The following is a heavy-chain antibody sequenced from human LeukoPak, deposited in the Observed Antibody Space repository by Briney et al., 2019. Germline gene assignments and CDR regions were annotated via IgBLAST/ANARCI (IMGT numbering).Heavy chain of an antibody. J-gene: IGHJ4*02. CDR2: ISGSGHTT. CDR3: AKDQGIEVAGTLNY. D-gene: IGHD6-19*01. V-gene: IGHV3-23*01. Sequence: PGVSLRLSCAASGFTFSSYWMYWVRQAPGEGLEWVSAISGSGHTTFYADSVQGRFTISRDNSKNTLFLQMNSLRAEDTAVYFCAKDQGIEVAGTLNYWGQGTLVTVSS. CDR1: GFTFSSYW.